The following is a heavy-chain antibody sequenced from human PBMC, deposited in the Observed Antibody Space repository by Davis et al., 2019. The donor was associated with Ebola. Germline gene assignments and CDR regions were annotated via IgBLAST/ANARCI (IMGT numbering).Heavy chain of an antibody. V-gene: IGHV7-4-1*02. D-gene: IGHD3-10*01. CDR2: INTNTGNP. CDR1: GYTFTSYA. CDR3: ASQEPRGSGSYYDALARYYGMDV. Sequence: AASVKVSCKASGYTFTSYAMNWVRQAPGQGLEWMGWINTNTGNPTYAQGFTGRFVFSLDTSVSTAYLQISSLKAEDTAVYYCASQEPRGSGSYYDALARYYGMDVWGQGTTVTVSS. J-gene: IGHJ6*02.